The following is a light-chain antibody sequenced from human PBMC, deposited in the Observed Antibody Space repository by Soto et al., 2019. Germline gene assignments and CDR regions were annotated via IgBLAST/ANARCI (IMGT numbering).Light chain of an antibody. Sequence: QSALTQPASVSGSPGQSITNSCTGTSSDVGGYNYVSWYQQHPGKAPKLMIYEVSNRPSGVSNRFSGSKSGNTASLTISGLQAEDEADYYCSSYTSSSTPVFGGGTKLTVL. J-gene: IGLJ2*01. CDR2: EVS. CDR3: SSYTSSSTPV. CDR1: SSDVGGYNY. V-gene: IGLV2-14*01.